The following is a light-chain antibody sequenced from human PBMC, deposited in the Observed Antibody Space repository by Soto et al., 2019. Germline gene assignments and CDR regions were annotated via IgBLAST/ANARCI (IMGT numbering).Light chain of an antibody. CDR1: QSVNNN. V-gene: IGKV3-15*01. J-gene: IGKJ2*01. CDR2: GAS. CDR3: QQYNNVPPDT. Sequence: EIILTQSPASLSVSPGERATLSCRASQSVNNNLAWYQQKPGQAPRLLIYGASTRATGIPGRFRGSGSGTEVTLTITSLQSEDFGVYFCQQYNNVPPDTFGQGTKLEIK.